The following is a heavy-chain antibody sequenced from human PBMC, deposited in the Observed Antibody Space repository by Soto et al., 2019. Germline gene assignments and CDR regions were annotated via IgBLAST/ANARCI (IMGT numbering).Heavy chain of an antibody. D-gene: IGHD2-2*01. CDR2: INPSGGST. Sequence: ASVKVSCKASGYTFTSYYMHWVRQAPGQGLEWMGIINPSGGSTSYAQKFQGRVTMTRDTSTSTVYMELSSLRSEDTAVYYCARDPADIVVVPAALDYWGQGTLVTVSS. CDR3: ARDPADIVVVPAALDY. CDR1: GYTFTSYY. J-gene: IGHJ4*02. V-gene: IGHV1-46*03.